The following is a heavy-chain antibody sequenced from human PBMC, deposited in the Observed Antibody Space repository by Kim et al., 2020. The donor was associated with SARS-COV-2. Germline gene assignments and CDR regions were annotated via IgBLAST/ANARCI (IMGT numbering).Heavy chain of an antibody. J-gene: IGHJ4*01. CDR2: IRSKNNNYAT. V-gene: IGHV3-73*01. CDR3: HRHIGKHGDGGFDN. Sequence: GGSLRLSCAASGFTFSASAMHWVRQASGKGLEWVGRIRSKNNNYATSYAASVTGRCTISRDESTNTVYLQMDSLKTDDTAVYYCHRHIGKHGDGGFDNWG. CDR1: GFTFSASA. D-gene: IGHD4-17*01.